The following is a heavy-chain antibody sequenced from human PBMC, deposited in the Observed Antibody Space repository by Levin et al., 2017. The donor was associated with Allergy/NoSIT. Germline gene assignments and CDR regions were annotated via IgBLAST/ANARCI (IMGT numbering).Heavy chain of an antibody. CDR3: ARLLVNFWSGYNYFDY. V-gene: IGHV3-48*03. J-gene: IGHJ4*02. CDR2: ISSTGSTI. Sequence: GGSLRLSCAASGFTFSSYDMNWVRRAPGKGLEWVSYISSTGSTIYSADSVKGRFTISRDNAKNSLYLHMNSLRAAATAVYYCARLLVNFWSGYNYFDYWGQGTLVTVSS. CDR1: GFTFSSYD. D-gene: IGHD3-3*01.